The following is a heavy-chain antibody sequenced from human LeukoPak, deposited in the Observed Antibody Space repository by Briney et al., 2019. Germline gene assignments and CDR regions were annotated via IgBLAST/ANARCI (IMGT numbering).Heavy chain of an antibody. Sequence: PAGSLRLTCAASGFSFSSYAMSWVRQAPGKGLEWVSAISISGGSTYYADSVKGRFTISRDNSENTLFLQMNNLGAEDTALYYCAKKRVITTPDAIDWYFDLWGRGTLVTVSS. V-gene: IGHV3-23*01. J-gene: IGHJ2*01. CDR1: GFSFSSYA. CDR2: ISISGGST. D-gene: IGHD1-1*01. CDR3: AKKRVITTPDAIDWYFDL.